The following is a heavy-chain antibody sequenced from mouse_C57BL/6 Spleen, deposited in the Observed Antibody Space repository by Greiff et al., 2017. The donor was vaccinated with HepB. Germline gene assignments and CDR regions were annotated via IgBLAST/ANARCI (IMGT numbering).Heavy chain of an antibody. D-gene: IGHD4-1*01. V-gene: IGHV7-3*01. Sequence: EVQVVESGGGLVQPGGSLSLSCAASGFTFTDYYMSWVRQPPGKALEWLGFIRNKANGYTTEYSASVKGRFTISRDNSQSILYLQMKALGADDSATYYCERYEGWDGGYYFDYWGQGTTLTVSS. CDR3: ERYEGWDGGYYFDY. J-gene: IGHJ2*01. CDR2: IRNKANGYTT. CDR1: GFTFTDYY.